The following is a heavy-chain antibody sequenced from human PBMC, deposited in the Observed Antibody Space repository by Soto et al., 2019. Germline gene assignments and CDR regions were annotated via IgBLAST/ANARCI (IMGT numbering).Heavy chain of an antibody. Sequence: QVQLVESGGGVVQPGRSLRLSCAASGFTFSSYGMHWVRQAPGKGLEWVAVIWYDGSNKYYADSVKGRFTISRDNSKNTLYLQMNSLRPEDTAVYYCARGQYGMDVWGQGTTVTVSS. CDR2: IWYDGSNK. J-gene: IGHJ6*02. CDR1: GFTFSSYG. CDR3: ARGQYGMDV. V-gene: IGHV3-33*01.